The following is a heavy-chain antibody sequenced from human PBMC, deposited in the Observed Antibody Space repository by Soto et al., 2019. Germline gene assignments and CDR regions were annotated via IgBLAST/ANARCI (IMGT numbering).Heavy chain of an antibody. V-gene: IGHV4-59*01. J-gene: IGHJ4*02. CDR2: IYYSGST. CDR1: GGSISSYY. Sequence: PSETLSLTCTVSGGSISSYYWSWIRQPPGKGLEWIGYIYYSGSTNYNPSLKSRVTISADTSKNQFSLKLSSVTAADTAVYYCARGLDSGYDYPFDYWGQGTLVTVSS. D-gene: IGHD5-12*01. CDR3: ARGLDSGYDYPFDY.